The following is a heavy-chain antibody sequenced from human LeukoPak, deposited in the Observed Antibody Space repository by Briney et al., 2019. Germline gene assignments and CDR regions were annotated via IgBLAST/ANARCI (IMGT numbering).Heavy chain of an antibody. CDR2: IRYDANNK. Sequence: PGGSLRLSCAASGFTFSSYGMHWVRQAPGKGLEWVTFIRYDANNKYYADSVKGRFTISRDNSKNTLYLQMDSLRPEDTAVYYCAKKLGNWSSTSRQDIGYYMDVWGKGTTVTVSS. V-gene: IGHV3-30*02. CDR1: GFTFSSYG. CDR3: AKKLGNWSSTSRQDIGYYMDV. J-gene: IGHJ6*03. D-gene: IGHD2-2*01.